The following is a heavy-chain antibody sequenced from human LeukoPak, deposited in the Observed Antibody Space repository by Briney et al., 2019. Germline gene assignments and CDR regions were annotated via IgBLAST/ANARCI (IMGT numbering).Heavy chain of an antibody. CDR3: AKDRYYYDSSGSRSGYFDY. D-gene: IGHD3-22*01. CDR2: ISGSGGST. Sequence: GGSLRLSCAASGFTFSSYAMSWVRQAPGKGLEWVSAISGSGGSTYYADSVKGRFTISRDNSKNTLYLQMNSLRAEDTAVYYCAKDRYYYDSSGSRSGYFDYWGQGTLVTVSS. CDR1: GFTFSSYA. V-gene: IGHV3-23*01. J-gene: IGHJ4*02.